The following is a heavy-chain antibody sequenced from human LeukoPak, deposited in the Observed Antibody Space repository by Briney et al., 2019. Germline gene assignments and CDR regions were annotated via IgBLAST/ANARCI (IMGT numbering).Heavy chain of an antibody. CDR2: INTYNGNT. Sequence: PGASVKVSCKASGYTFTSYGISWVRQAPGQGLEWMGWINTYNGNTNYAQKLQGRVTMTTDTSTSTAYMELRSLRSDDTAVYYCARDAPSMVATGLADYWGQGTLVTVSS. CDR1: GYTFTSYG. CDR3: ARDAPSMVATGLADY. J-gene: IGHJ4*02. D-gene: IGHD5-12*01. V-gene: IGHV1-18*01.